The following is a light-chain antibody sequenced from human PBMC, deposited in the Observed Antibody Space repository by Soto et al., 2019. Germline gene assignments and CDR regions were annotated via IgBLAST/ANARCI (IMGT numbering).Light chain of an antibody. V-gene: IGLV2-14*03. J-gene: IGLJ1*01. Sequence: QSALTQPASVSGSPGQSITISCTGTSSDVGAYKFVSWYQHHPGKAPKLIIYDVTTRPSGVSNRFSGSKSGDTASLTISGLQSEDEADYYCSSFTSSSTYVFGTGTKVPVL. CDR1: SSDVGAYKF. CDR3: SSFTSSSTYV. CDR2: DVT.